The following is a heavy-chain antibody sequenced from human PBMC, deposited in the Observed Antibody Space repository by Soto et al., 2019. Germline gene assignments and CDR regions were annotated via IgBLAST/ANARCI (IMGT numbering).Heavy chain of an antibody. J-gene: IGHJ4*02. CDR1: GGSFSGYY. Sequence: PSETLSLTCAVYGGSFSGYYWSWIRQPPGKGLEWIGEINHSGSTNYNPSLKSRVTISVDTSKNQFSLKLSSVTAADTAVYYCARGRWSVYGSYKYYFDYWGQGTLVT. V-gene: IGHV4-34*01. D-gene: IGHD1-26*01. CDR2: INHSGST. CDR3: ARGRWSVYGSYKYYFDY.